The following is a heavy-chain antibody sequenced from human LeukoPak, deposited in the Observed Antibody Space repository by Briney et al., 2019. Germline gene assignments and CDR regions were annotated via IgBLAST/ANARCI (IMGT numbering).Heavy chain of an antibody. CDR3: ARVYSTIFGVVRNWFDP. D-gene: IGHD3-3*01. CDR2: ISSSSSYI. J-gene: IGHJ5*02. V-gene: IGHV3-21*01. Sequence: GGSLRLSCAASGFTFRSYSMNWVRQAPGKGLEWVSSISSSSSYIYYADSVKGRFTISRDNAKNSLYLQMNSLRAEDTAVYYCARVYSTIFGVVRNWFDPWGQGTLVTVSS. CDR1: GFTFRSYS.